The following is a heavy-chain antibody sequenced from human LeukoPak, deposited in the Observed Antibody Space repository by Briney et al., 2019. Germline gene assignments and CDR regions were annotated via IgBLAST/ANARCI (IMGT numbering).Heavy chain of an antibody. V-gene: IGHV3-30*03. CDR2: ISYDGSNK. CDR3: ARAAAIQYSGSLLTFDY. CDR1: GFTFSSYW. J-gene: IGHJ4*02. D-gene: IGHD1-26*01. Sequence: GGSLRLSCAASGFTFSSYWMHWVRQAPGKGLEWVAVISYDGSNKYYADSVKGRFTISRDNSKNTLYLQMNSLRAEDTAVYYCARAAAIQYSGSLLTFDYWGQGTLVTVSS.